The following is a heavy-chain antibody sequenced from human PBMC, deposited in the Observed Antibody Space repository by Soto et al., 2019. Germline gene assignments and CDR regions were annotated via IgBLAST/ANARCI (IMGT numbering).Heavy chain of an antibody. CDR1: GFTFSSFW. V-gene: IGHV3-74*01. CDR2: IKTDGSST. J-gene: IGHJ5*02. CDR3: TREKFDP. Sequence: PGGSLRLSCAASGFTFSSFWMHWVRQAPGKGLVWASRIKTDGSSTNYADSVKGRFTISRDNAKNTLYLQMNSLRADDTAVYYCTREKFDPWGQGTLVTVSS.